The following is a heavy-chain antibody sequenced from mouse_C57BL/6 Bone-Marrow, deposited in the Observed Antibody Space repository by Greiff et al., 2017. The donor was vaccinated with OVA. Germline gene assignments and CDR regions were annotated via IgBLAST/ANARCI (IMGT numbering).Heavy chain of an antibody. J-gene: IGHJ4*01. Sequence: VKLQQSGAELARPGASVKMSCKASGYTFTSYTMHWVKQRPGQGLEWIGYINPSSGYTKYNQKFKDKATLTADKSSSTAYMQLSSLTSEDSAVYYCARYRYGRAMDYWGQGTSVTVSS. D-gene: IGHD2-10*02. CDR1: GYTFTSYT. V-gene: IGHV1-4*01. CDR2: INPSSGYT. CDR3: ARYRYGRAMDY.